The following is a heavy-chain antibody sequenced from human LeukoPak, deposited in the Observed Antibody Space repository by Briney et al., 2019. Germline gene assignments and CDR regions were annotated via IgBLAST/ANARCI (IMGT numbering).Heavy chain of an antibody. CDR2: INHSGST. CDR1: GGSFSGYY. V-gene: IGHV4-34*01. CDR3: ARINYSSYFDL. Sequence: PSETLSLTCAVYGGSFSGYYWSWIRQPPGKGLEWIGEINHSGSTNYNPSLKSRVIISVDTSKNQFSLKLSSVTAADTAVYYCARINYSSYFDLWGRGTLVTVSS. D-gene: IGHD3-10*01. J-gene: IGHJ2*01.